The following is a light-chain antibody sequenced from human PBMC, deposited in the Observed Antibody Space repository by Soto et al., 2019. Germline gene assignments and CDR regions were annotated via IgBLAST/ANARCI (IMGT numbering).Light chain of an antibody. V-gene: IGLV2-8*01. J-gene: IGLJ2*01. CDR3: SSYAGSNNLV. CDR2: EVS. Sequence: QLVLTQPPSASGSPGKSVTISCTGTSSDVGGYNYVSWYQQHPGKAPKLMIYEVSKRPSGVPDRFSGSKSGNTASLTVSGLQAEDEADYYCSSYAGSNNLVFGGGTKLTVL. CDR1: SSDVGGYNY.